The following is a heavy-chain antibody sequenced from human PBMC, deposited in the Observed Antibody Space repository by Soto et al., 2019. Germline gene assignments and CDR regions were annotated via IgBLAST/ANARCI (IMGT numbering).Heavy chain of an antibody. CDR1: GGSISSYY. D-gene: IGHD5-12*01. CDR2: IYYSGST. J-gene: IGHJ3*02. Sequence: PSETLSLTCTVSGGSISSYYWSWIRQPPGKGLEWIGYIYYSGSTNYNPSLKSRVTISVDTSKNQFSLKLSSVTAADTAVYYCARYSVYILATSEDAYYIWGQGTMVTVSS. V-gene: IGHV4-59*08. CDR3: ARYSVYILATSEDAYYI.